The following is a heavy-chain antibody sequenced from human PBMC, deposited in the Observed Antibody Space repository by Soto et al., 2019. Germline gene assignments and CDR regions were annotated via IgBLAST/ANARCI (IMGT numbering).Heavy chain of an antibody. CDR1: GCTFTSSA. D-gene: IGHD3-22*01. CDR3: AADPYYYDSSGVYYYYGMDV. J-gene: IGHJ6*02. Sequence: SVKVSCKASGCTFTSSAVQWVRQARGQRLEWIGWIVVGSGNTNYAQKFQERVTITRDMSTSTAYMELSSLRSEDTAVYYCAADPYYYDSSGVYYYYGMDVWGQGTTVTVSS. V-gene: IGHV1-58*01. CDR2: IVVGSGNT.